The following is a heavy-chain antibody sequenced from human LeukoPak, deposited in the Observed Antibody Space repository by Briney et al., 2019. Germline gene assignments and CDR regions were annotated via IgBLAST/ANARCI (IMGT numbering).Heavy chain of an antibody. CDR2: IYYSGST. CDR3: ARHAYCGGDCLEYFQH. D-gene: IGHD2-21*01. J-gene: IGHJ1*01. Sequence: SETLSLTCTVSGGPISSSSYYWGWIRQPPGKGLEWIGSIYYSGSTYYNPSLKSRVTISVDTSKNQFSLKLSSVTAADTAVYYCARHAYCGGDCLEYFQHWGQGTLVTVSS. V-gene: IGHV4-39*01. CDR1: GGPISSSSYY.